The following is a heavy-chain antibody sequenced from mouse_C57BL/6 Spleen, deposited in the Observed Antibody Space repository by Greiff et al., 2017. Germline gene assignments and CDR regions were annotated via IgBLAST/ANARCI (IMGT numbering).Heavy chain of an antibody. CDR2: IDPENGDT. CDR1: GFNIKDDY. V-gene: IGHV14-4*01. CDR3: TTVLPLFAY. J-gene: IGHJ3*01. D-gene: IGHD2-12*01. Sequence: VQLQQSGAELVRPGASVKLSCTASGFNIKDDYMHWVKQRPEQGLEWIGWIDPENGDTEYASKFQGKATITADTSSNTAYLQLSSLTSEDTAVYYCTTVLPLFAYWGQGTLVTVSA.